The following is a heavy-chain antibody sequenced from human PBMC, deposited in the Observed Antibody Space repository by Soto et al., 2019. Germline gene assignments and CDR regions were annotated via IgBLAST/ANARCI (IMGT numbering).Heavy chain of an antibody. CDR2: IRFDGTDE. V-gene: IGHV3-30*02. CDR3: AKDLASDDIWFDP. CDR1: KSIFTGYG. J-gene: IGHJ5*02. D-gene: IGHD3-9*01. Sequence: GGSLRLSCAASKSIFTGYGMHWVRQTPGKGLEWVAVIRFDGTDEHYADSVKGRFTISRDNSKNMLYLQMNSLRAEETAVYYCAKDLASDDIWFDPWGQGTLVIVSS.